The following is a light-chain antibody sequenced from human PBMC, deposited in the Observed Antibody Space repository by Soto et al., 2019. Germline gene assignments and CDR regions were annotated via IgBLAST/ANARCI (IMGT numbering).Light chain of an antibody. J-gene: IGKJ1*01. V-gene: IGKV1-5*01. Sequence: DIQMTQSTSTLSASVGDRVTITCRASQTISTWLAWYQQKPGKPPKLLIYDASSLESGVPSRFSGSGSGTDFTLTISSLQPDDFATYYCHHYNSYSEAFGQGTKVDI. CDR1: QTISTW. CDR2: DAS. CDR3: HHYNSYSEA.